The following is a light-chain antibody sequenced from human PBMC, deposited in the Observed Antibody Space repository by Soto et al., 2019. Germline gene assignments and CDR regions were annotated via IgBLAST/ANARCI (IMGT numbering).Light chain of an antibody. Sequence: QSVLTQPASVSGSPGQSITISCTGTSSDVGGYDYVSWYQHHPGKAPKLMIYDVNNRPSGVSTRFSGSQSGNTASLTISGLQAEDEADYYCCSYTSSSTLRVFGGGTKLTVL. CDR1: SSDVGGYDY. CDR3: CSYTSSSTLRV. CDR2: DVN. V-gene: IGLV2-14*03. J-gene: IGLJ2*01.